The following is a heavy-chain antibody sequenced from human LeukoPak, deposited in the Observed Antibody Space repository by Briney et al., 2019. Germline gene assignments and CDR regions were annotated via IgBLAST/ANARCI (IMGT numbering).Heavy chain of an antibody. CDR2: ISGSGESS. CDR1: GFTFSSYA. Sequence: PGGSLRLSCAASGFTFSSYAMSWVRQAPGKGLEWVSGISGSGESSYYADSVKGRFTISRDNSKNTLYLQMNSLRAEDTAVYYCAREGRYCTNGVCFYFDYWGQGTLVTVSS. J-gene: IGHJ4*02. V-gene: IGHV3-23*01. D-gene: IGHD2-8*01. CDR3: AREGRYCTNGVCFYFDY.